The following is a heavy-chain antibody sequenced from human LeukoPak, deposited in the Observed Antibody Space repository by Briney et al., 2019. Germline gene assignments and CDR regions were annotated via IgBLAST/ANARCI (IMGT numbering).Heavy chain of an antibody. CDR3: AKDGDTAHGY. D-gene: IGHD5-18*01. J-gene: IGHJ4*02. Sequence: GGSLRLSCAASGFTFSRHWMTWVRQAPGKGLEWVANIKHDGSEKNYVDSVKGRFTISRDNAKNSLYLQMNSLRAEDTAVYYCAKDGDTAHGYWGQGTLVTVSS. CDR2: IKHDGSEK. V-gene: IGHV3-7*03. CDR1: GFTFSRHW.